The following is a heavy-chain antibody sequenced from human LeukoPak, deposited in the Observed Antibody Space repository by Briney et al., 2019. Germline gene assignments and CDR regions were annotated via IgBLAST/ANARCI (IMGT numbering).Heavy chain of an antibody. CDR2: ISGGSDYI. CDR1: GFMFNGYS. Sequence: GGSLRLSCAASGFMFNGYSMTWVRQAPGKGLEWVSYISGGSDYIFYTDSVKGRFTISRDNAKKSLYLQLNSLRVEDTAVYYCARWGLGPSFDHWGQGTRVTVSS. V-gene: IGHV3-21*01. J-gene: IGHJ4*02. CDR3: ARWGLGPSFDH. D-gene: IGHD1-26*01.